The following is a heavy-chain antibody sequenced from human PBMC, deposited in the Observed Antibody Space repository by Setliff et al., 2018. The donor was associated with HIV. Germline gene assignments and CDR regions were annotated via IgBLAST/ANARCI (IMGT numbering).Heavy chain of an antibody. V-gene: IGHV1-69*10. D-gene: IGHD5-18*01. CDR3: AGGWSENTVMVQVEYFRH. Sequence: GASVKVSCKASGYTISTSGISWVRQAPGQGLEWMGGIIPMFNIANYAQKFQGRATITADISTTTASMELRSLRSEDTAVYYCAGGWSENTVMVQVEYFRHWGQGTLVTVSS. J-gene: IGHJ1*01. CDR2: IIPMFNIA. CDR1: GYTISTSG.